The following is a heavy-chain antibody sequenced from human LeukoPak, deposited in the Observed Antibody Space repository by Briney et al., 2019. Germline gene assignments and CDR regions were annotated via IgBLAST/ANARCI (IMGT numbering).Heavy chain of an antibody. CDR2: ISYDGSNK. J-gene: IGHJ4*02. Sequence: GGSLRLSCAASGFTFSSYAMHWVRQAPGKGLEWVAVISYDGSNKYYADSVKGRFTISRDNSKNTLYLQMNSLRAEDAAVYYCAKALVVTAILPLGYWGQGTLVTVSS. CDR3: AKALVVTAILPLGY. V-gene: IGHV3-30*04. CDR1: GFTFSSYA. D-gene: IGHD2-21*02.